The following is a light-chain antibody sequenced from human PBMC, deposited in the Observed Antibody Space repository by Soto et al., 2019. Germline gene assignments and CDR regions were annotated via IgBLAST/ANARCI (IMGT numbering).Light chain of an antibody. J-gene: IGKJ4*01. CDR3: QQHNDWPLT. Sequence: EIVMTQSPATLSVSPGERVTLSCRASQSVSNNLAWYQQKPGQAPRLLIYGATATATGIPARFSGSGSGTEXXXXXXXXXSEDFAXYYXQQHNDWPLTFGGGTKVEIK. V-gene: IGKV3-15*01. CDR2: GAT. CDR1: QSVSNN.